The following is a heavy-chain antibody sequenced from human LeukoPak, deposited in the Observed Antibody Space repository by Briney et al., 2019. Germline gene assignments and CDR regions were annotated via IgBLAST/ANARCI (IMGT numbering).Heavy chain of an antibody. V-gene: IGHV4-38-2*02. Sequence: SETLSLTCTVSGYSISSGYYWGWIRQPPGKGLEWIGYIYNSGSNNYNPSLKSRVTISIDTSKNQFSLKLTSVTAADTAVYYCATRGYWGQGTLVTVSS. J-gene: IGHJ4*02. CDR2: IYNSGSN. D-gene: IGHD3-10*01. CDR3: ATRGY. CDR1: GYSISSGYY.